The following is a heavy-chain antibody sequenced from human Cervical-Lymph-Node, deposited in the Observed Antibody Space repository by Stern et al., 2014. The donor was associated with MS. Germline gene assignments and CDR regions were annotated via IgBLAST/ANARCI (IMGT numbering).Heavy chain of an antibody. CDR1: GFTFGDHA. D-gene: IGHD4-17*01. CDR3: ARHDYGDLYFFDY. CDR2: ISYDGSTK. Sequence: VQLVESGGGVVQPGRSLRLSCAASGFTFGDHALHWVRQAPGKGLKWVAVISYDGSTKYYTDSVRGRFTISRDEFKNTLYLQMNSLKAEDTAVYFCARHDYGDLYFFDYWGQGTLVTVSS. V-gene: IGHV3-30*04. J-gene: IGHJ4*02.